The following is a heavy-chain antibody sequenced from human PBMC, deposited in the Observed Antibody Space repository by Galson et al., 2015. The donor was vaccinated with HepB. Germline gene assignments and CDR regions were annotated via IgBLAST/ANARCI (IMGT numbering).Heavy chain of an antibody. V-gene: IGHV6-1*01. CDR2: TYYRRSKWYN. Sequence: CAISGDSVSTNSGAWNWIRQSPSRGLEWLGKTYYRRSKWYNKYAASVKSRITIKPDTSKNQSSLQLNSVTPEDTAVYYCARNHKWGIDYWGQGILVAVSS. CDR1: GDSVSTNSGA. J-gene: IGHJ4*02. CDR3: ARNHKWGIDY. D-gene: IGHD1-14*01.